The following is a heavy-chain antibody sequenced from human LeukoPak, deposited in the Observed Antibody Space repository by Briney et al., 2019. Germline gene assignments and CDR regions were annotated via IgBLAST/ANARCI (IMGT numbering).Heavy chain of an antibody. V-gene: IGHV4-34*01. CDR3: ARGHDSSGYYFDY. Sequence: SETLSLTCAVYGGSFSGYYWSWIRQPPGKGLEWIGEINHSGSTNYNPFLKSRVTISVDTSKNQFSLKLSSVTAADTAVYYCARGHDSSGYYFDYWGQGTLVTVSS. CDR1: GGSFSGYY. CDR2: INHSGST. D-gene: IGHD3-22*01. J-gene: IGHJ4*02.